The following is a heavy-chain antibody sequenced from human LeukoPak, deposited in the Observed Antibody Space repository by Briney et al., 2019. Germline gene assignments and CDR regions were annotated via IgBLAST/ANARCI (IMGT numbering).Heavy chain of an antibody. J-gene: IGHJ4*02. CDR1: GYTFNSYY. CDR2: INPSSGST. Sequence: ASVKVSCKASGYTFNSYYMHWVRQAPGQGLEWMGIINPSSGSTSYAQNFQGRVTMTRDTSTSTVYMELSSLRSEDTAVYYCASSSSGWEQRAPFDYWGQETQVTVSS. V-gene: IGHV1-46*02. CDR3: ASSSSGWEQRAPFDY. D-gene: IGHD6-19*01.